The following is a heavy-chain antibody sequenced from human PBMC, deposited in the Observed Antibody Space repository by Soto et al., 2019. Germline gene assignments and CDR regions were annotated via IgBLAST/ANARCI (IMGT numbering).Heavy chain of an antibody. D-gene: IGHD2-2*01. Sequence: ASETLSLTCPVSGGSIGSGDYYWSWIRQPPGKGLEWIGYIYYSGSTYYNPSLKSRVTISVDTSKNQFSLKLSSVTAEDTAVYYCAKDRVVVLAAMAGGGYYYYGMDVWGQGTTVTVSS. V-gene: IGHV4-30-4*01. CDR1: GGSIGSGDYY. CDR3: AKDRVVVLAAMAGGGYYYYGMDV. J-gene: IGHJ6*02. CDR2: IYYSGST.